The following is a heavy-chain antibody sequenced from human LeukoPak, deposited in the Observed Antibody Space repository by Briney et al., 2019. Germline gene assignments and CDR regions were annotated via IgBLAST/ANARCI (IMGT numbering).Heavy chain of an antibody. CDR3: ARDPGPWNYDDY. D-gene: IGHD1-1*01. CDR1: GFTFSSYS. J-gene: IGHJ4*02. V-gene: IGHV3-21*01. CDR2: ISSSSSYI. Sequence: GGSLRLSXAASGFTFSSYSMNWVRQAPGKGLEWVSSISSSSSYIYYADSVKGRFTISRDNAKNSLYLQMNSLRAEDTAVYYCARDPGPWNYDDYWGQGTLVTVSS.